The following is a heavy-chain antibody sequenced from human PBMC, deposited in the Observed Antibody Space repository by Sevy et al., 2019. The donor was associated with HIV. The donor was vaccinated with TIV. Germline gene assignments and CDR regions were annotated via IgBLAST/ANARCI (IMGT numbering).Heavy chain of an antibody. V-gene: IGHV3-33*06. D-gene: IGHD1-26*01. CDR1: GFTFSSYG. CDR3: VKPRWDDGGSFLFDF. J-gene: IGHJ4*02. CDR2: IWDDGSDK. Sequence: GGSLRLSCAAAGFTFSSYGMHWVRQAPGKGLEWVAVIWDDGSDKYYADSVKGRFNISRDNSKNTLYMQMNSLRVEDTAVYHYVKPRWDDGGSFLFDFWGQGTLVTVSS.